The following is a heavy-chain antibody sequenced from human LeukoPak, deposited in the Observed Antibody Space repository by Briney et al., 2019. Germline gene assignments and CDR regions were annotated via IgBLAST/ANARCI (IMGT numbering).Heavy chain of an antibody. CDR1: GFTFSSYG. CDR2: ISYDGSNK. D-gene: IGHD2-2*01. V-gene: IGHV3-30*18. J-gene: IGHJ4*02. Sequence: PGGSLRLSCAASGFTFSSYGMHWVRQAPGKGLEWVAVISYDGSNKYYADSVKGRFTISRDNSKNTLYLQTNSLRAEDTAVYYCAKDWEYQLLPPGYWGQGTLVTVSS. CDR3: AKDWEYQLLPPGY.